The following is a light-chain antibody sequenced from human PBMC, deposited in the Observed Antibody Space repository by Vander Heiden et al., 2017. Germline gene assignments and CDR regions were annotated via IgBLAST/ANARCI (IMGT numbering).Light chain of an antibody. Sequence: EIVLTQSPATLSLSPGERATLSCRASQSVSSYLAWYQQKPGQAPRLLIYDASNRANSIPDRFSGSGSGTDFTLTSSSREPEDFAVYYWQQRSNSYTFGQGTKLEIK. CDR2: DAS. CDR1: QSVSSY. J-gene: IGKJ2*01. V-gene: IGKV3-11*01. CDR3: QQRSNSYT.